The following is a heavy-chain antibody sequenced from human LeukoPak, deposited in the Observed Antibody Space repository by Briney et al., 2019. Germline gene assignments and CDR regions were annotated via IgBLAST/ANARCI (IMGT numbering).Heavy chain of an antibody. V-gene: IGHV1-2*04. J-gene: IGHJ4*02. CDR3: ARLRGYYDSSGYIDY. CDR1: GYTFTGYY. D-gene: IGHD3-22*01. Sequence: ASVKVSCKASGYTFTGYYMHWVRQAPGQGLEWMGWINPNSGGTNYAQKFQGWVTMTRDTSISTAYMELSRLRSDDTAVYYCARLRGYYDSSGYIDYWGQGTLVTVSS. CDR2: INPNSGGT.